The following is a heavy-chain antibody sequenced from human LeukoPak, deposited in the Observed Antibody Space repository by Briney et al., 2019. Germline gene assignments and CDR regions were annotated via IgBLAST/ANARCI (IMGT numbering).Heavy chain of an antibody. Sequence: SVTLSLTCTVSGGSISSSSYYWGWIRQPPGKGLEWIGSIYYSGSTYYNPSLKSRVTISVDTSKNQFSLKLSSVTAADTAVYYCARGSGGYSYVFDYWGQGTLVTVSS. CDR3: ARGSGGYSYVFDY. V-gene: IGHV4-39*07. J-gene: IGHJ4*02. D-gene: IGHD5-18*01. CDR2: IYYSGST. CDR1: GGSISSSSYY.